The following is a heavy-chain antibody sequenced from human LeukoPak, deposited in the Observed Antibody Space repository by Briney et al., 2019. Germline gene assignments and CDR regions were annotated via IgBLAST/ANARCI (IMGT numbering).Heavy chain of an antibody. CDR2: IIPIFGTA. CDR3: ARGGDYDYVWGSYRYIDY. CDR1: GGTFSSYA. J-gene: IGHJ4*02. D-gene: IGHD3-16*02. Sequence: SSVKVSCKASGGTFSSYAISWVRQAPGQGLEWMGGIIPIFGTANYAQKFQGRVTITADESTSTAYMELSSLRSEDTAVYYCARGGDYDYVWGSYRYIDYWGQGTLVTVS. V-gene: IGHV1-69*01.